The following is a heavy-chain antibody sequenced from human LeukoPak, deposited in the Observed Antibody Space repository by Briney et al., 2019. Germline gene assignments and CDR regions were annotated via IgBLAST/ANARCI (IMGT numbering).Heavy chain of an antibody. CDR2: FDPEDGET. Sequence: ASVKVSCKASGYTFTSYGISWVRQAPGKGLEWMGGFDPEDGETIYAQKFQGRVTMTEDTSTDTAYMELSSLRSEDTAVYYCATVSQDYYDSSGYQDYAFDIWGQGTMVTVSS. V-gene: IGHV1-24*01. D-gene: IGHD3-22*01. CDR1: GYTFTSYG. J-gene: IGHJ3*02. CDR3: ATVSQDYYDSSGYQDYAFDI.